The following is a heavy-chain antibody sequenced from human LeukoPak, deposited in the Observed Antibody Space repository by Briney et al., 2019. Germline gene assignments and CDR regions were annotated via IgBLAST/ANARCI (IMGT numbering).Heavy chain of an antibody. D-gene: IGHD3-22*01. CDR3: AKEDYYGSSGYYYVPGDFDY. V-gene: IGHV3-23*01. J-gene: IGHJ4*02. CDR2: ISGSGGST. Sequence: GGSLRLSCAASGFTFSSYAMSWVRQAPGKGLEWVSAISGSGGSTYYADSVKGRFTISRDNSKNTLYLQMNSLRAEDTAVYYCAKEDYYGSSGYYYVPGDFDYWGQGTLVTVSS. CDR1: GFTFSSYA.